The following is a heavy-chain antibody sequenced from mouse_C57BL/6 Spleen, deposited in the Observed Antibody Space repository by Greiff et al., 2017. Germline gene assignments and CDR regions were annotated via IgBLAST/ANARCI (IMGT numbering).Heavy chain of an antibody. CDR3: ARYDYDVGHFDY. CDR1: GYTFTSYW. J-gene: IGHJ2*01. CDR2: IDPSVSYT. Sequence: QVQLQQPGAELVMPGASVKLSCKASGYTFTSYWMHWVKQRPGQGLEWIGEIDPSVSYTNYNQKFKGKSTLTVDKSSSTAYMQLSSLTSEDSAVYYCARYDYDVGHFDYWGQGTTLTVSS. V-gene: IGHV1-69*01. D-gene: IGHD2-4*01.